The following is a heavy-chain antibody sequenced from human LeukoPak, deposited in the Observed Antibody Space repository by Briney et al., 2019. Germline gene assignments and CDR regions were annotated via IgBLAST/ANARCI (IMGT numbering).Heavy chain of an antibody. D-gene: IGHD2-15*01. J-gene: IGHJ3*02. CDR3: AKEIDTLGTNAFDI. V-gene: IGHV3-20*04. CDR1: GFTFDDYD. Sequence: GGSLRLSCAASGFTFDDYDMSWVRQAPGKGLEWVSGINWNGGSTGYADSVRGRFTISRDNSKNSLYLQMDSLRTEDTAFYYCAKEIDTLGTNAFDIWGQGTMVTVSS. CDR2: INWNGGST.